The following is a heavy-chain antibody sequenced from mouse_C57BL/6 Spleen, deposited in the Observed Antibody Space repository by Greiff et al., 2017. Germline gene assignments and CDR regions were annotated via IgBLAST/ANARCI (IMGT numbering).Heavy chain of an antibody. Sequence: VKLQESGAELVRPGTSVKVSCKASGYAFTNYLIEWVKQRPGQGLEWIGVFNPGSGGTNYNEKFKGKATLTADKSSSTAYMQLSSLTSEDSAVYFCARRGYGSSYFDYWGQGTTLTVSS. CDR1: GYAFTNYL. D-gene: IGHD1-1*01. CDR2: FNPGSGGT. V-gene: IGHV1-54*01. J-gene: IGHJ2*01. CDR3: ARRGYGSSYFDY.